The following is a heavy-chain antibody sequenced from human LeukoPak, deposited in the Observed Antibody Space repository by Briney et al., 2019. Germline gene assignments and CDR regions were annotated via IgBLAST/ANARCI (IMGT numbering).Heavy chain of an antibody. CDR2: INPNSGGT. Sequence: ASVKVSCKASGYTFTGYYMHWVRQAPGQGLEWMGWINPNSGGTNYAQKFQGRVTMTRDTSISTAYMELSRLRSDDTAVYYCARQWHSSSWYWFDPWGQGTLVTVSS. J-gene: IGHJ5*02. CDR1: GYTFTGYY. D-gene: IGHD6-13*01. CDR3: ARQWHSSSWYWFDP. V-gene: IGHV1-2*02.